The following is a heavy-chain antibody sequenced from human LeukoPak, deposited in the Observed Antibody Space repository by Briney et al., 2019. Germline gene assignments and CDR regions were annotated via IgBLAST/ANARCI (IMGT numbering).Heavy chain of an antibody. V-gene: IGHV4-34*01. CDR2: INHRGST. CDR3: ARGGPSGYVD. CDR1: GGSFSGYY. J-gene: IGHJ4*02. D-gene: IGHD5-12*01. Sequence: SETLSLTCAVYGGSFSGYYWSWIRQPPRNGLEWIGEINHRGSTNYNPSLKRRGTISVDTSKNQFSLKLSSVTAADTAVYYCARGGPSGYVDWGQGTLVTVSS.